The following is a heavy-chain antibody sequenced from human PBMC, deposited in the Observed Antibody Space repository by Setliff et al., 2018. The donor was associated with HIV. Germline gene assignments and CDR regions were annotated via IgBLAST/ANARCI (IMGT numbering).Heavy chain of an antibody. Sequence: SETLSLTCNVSGGSISSYYWGWIRQPPGKGLEWIGSFYHSGSTYYNPSLRSRVTISVDTSKNQFSLKLSSVTAADTAVYYCARLGHTFGGPGYWGQGTLVTVSS. V-gene: IGHV4-38-2*02. D-gene: IGHD3-16*01. CDR1: GGSISSYY. J-gene: IGHJ4*02. CDR2: FYHSGST. CDR3: ARLGHTFGGPGY.